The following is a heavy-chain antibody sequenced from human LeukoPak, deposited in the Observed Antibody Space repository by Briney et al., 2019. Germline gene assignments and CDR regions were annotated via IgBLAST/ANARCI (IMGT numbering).Heavy chain of an antibody. CDR3: TRTMEWELLGGFDY. Sequence: PGGSLRLSCAASGFTFSSYGMHWVRQAPGKGLEWVAVIWYDGSNKYYADSVKGRFTISRDNSKNTLYLQMNSLRAEDTAVYYCTRTMEWELLGGFDYWGQGTLVTVSS. J-gene: IGHJ4*02. V-gene: IGHV3-33*01. D-gene: IGHD1-26*01. CDR1: GFTFSSYG. CDR2: IWYDGSNK.